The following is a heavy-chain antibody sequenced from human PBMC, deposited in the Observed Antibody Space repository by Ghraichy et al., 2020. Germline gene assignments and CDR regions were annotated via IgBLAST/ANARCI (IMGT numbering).Heavy chain of an antibody. CDR2: IYTSGST. Sequence: SETLSLTCTVSGGSISSYYWSWIRQPAGKGLEWIGRIYTSGSTNYNPSLKSRVTMSVDTSKNQFSLKLSSVTAADTAVYYCARDVSIRVGQLAPWYYYGMDVWGQGTTVTVSS. V-gene: IGHV4-4*07. CDR3: ARDVSIRVGQLAPWYYYGMDV. D-gene: IGHD6-13*01. CDR1: GGSISSYY. J-gene: IGHJ6*02.